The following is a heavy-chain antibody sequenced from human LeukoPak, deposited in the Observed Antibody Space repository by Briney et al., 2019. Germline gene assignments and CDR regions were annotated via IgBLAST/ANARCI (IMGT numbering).Heavy chain of an antibody. D-gene: IGHD1-14*01. CDR3: AREDSEGRRFDY. Sequence: GASVKVSCKASGYTLTFYYMHWVRQAPGQGLEWLGVINPSGGGTTYAQNFQGRVTMTRDTSTSTVYMELSSLRSEDTAVYYCAREDSEGRRFDYWGQGTLVTV. CDR2: INPSGGGT. J-gene: IGHJ4*02. CDR1: GYTLTFYY. V-gene: IGHV1-46*01.